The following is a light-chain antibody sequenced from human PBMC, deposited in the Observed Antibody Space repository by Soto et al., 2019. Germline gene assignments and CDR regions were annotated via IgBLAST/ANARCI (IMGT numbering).Light chain of an antibody. CDR3: QQYGSSPRT. J-gene: IGKJ5*01. V-gene: IGKV3-20*01. CDR2: GAS. CDR1: RSVTSNF. Sequence: EIMMTQSPATLSVSPGERSALSCRASRSVTSNFLAWYQHTPGQAPRLLIYGASSRAAGIPDRFSGSGSGTDFTLTISRLEPGDFAVYYCQQYGSSPRTFGQGTRLEIK.